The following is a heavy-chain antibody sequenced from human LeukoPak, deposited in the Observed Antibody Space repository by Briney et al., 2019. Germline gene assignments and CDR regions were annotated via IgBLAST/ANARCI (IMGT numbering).Heavy chain of an antibody. Sequence: GGSLRLSCAPSGFTFTIYAMSWVRQAPGKGLEWVSAVSGSVGSPYYADSVKGRFTISRDNSKNNLHMKMNRLRAKDTAVYYCAKEGNGATAGTLDYRGQGTLVTVSS. CDR2: VSGSVGSP. CDR1: GFTFTIYA. V-gene: IGHV3-23*01. D-gene: IGHD6-13*01. CDR3: AKEGNGATAGTLDY. J-gene: IGHJ4*02.